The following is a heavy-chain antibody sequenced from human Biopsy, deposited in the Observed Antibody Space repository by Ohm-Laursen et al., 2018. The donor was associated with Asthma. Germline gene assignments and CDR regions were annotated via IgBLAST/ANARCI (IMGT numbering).Heavy chain of an antibody. CDR3: ARRITIFGVVQKDHGMDA. V-gene: IGHV4-39*01. CDR1: GGSMTPTSHY. Sequence: SDTLSLTCMVSGGSMTPTSHYWDWIRQAPGKGLEWIGYISYGGKTSYNPSLKNRVTISRDTSKNQFSLRLPSVTAADTAVYFCARRITIFGVVQKDHGMDAWGQGTTVIVSS. J-gene: IGHJ6*02. CDR2: ISYGGKT. D-gene: IGHD3-3*01.